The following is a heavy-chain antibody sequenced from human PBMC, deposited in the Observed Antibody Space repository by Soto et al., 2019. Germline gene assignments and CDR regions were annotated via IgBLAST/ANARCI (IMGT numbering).Heavy chain of an antibody. Sequence: ASVKVSCKASGYTFTSYAMHWVRQAPGQRLEWMGWINAGNGNTKYSQKFQGRVTITRDTSASTAYMELSSLRSEDTAVYYCARSLKYRRPPDYWGQGTLVTVSS. V-gene: IGHV1-3*01. CDR2: INAGNGNT. D-gene: IGHD3-16*02. J-gene: IGHJ4*02. CDR3: ARSLKYRRPPDY. CDR1: GYTFTSYA.